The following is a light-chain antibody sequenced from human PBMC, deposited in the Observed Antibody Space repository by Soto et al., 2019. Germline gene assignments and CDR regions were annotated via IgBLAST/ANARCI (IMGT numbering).Light chain of an antibody. V-gene: IGKV1-9*01. CDR1: QGISSY. CDR3: QQLNGYPT. Sequence: IQLTQSPSSLSASVGDRVTFTCRASQGISSYLAWYQQKPGKAPKLLIHAASTLQSGVPSRFSGSESGTDFTLTISSLQPEDSATYYCQQLNGYPTFGGGTKVEIK. J-gene: IGKJ4*01. CDR2: AAS.